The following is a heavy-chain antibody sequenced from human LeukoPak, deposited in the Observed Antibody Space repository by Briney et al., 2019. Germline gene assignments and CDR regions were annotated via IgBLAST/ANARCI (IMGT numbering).Heavy chain of an antibody. V-gene: IGHV1-18*01. J-gene: IGHJ4*02. CDR1: GYNFSRYA. CDR3: ARGGCSSTFCQGRFDY. D-gene: IGHD2-2*01. CDR2: ISGYNGKT. Sequence: ASVKVSCKASGYNFSRYAITWVRQAPGQGLEWMGWISGYNGKTGYAQQLQDRVTLTTDPSTTTAYLELSTLRSDDTAIYYCARGGCSSTFCQGRFDYWGQGTLVTVSS.